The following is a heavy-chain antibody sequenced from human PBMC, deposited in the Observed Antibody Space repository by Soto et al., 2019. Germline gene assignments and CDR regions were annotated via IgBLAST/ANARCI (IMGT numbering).Heavy chain of an antibody. CDR3: ARVGWVYGYELWKLFEP. Sequence: GGALRLACAGSGYLVNSYGVSGVRPAPGKGLEWVANIKQDGSEKYYVDSVKGRFTISRDNAKNSVYLQMNSLRAEDTAVYYCARVGWVYGYELWKLFEPWGPGRLVNVSS. V-gene: IGHV3-7*03. CDR1: GYLVNSYG. CDR2: IKQDGSEK. D-gene: IGHD5-12*01. J-gene: IGHJ5*02.